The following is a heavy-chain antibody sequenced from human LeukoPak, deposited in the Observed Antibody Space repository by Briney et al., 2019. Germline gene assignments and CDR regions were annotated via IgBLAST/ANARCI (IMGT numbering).Heavy chain of an antibody. J-gene: IGHJ6*02. D-gene: IGHD3-22*01. V-gene: IGHV5-51*01. CDR1: GYIITSYW. CDR2: IYPGDSDT. CDR3: ASAGSGSFYYYGMDV. Sequence: GESLKISCKGSGYIITSYWIGWVRQMPGKGLEWMGIIYPGDSDTTYSPSFQGQVTISADKSITTAYLQWSSLKASDTAMYYCASAGSGSFYYYGMDVWGQGTTVTVSS.